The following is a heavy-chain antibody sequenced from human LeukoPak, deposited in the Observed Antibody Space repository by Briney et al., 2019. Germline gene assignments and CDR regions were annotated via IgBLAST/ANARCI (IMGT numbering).Heavy chain of an antibody. Sequence: ASVKVSCKASGGTFSSYAISWVRQAPGQGLEWMGGIIPIFGTANYAQKLQGRVTMTTDTSTSTAYMELRSLRSDDTAVYYCARELSRRAFDIWAKGQWSPSLQ. CDR1: GGTFSSYA. V-gene: IGHV1-69*05. J-gene: IGHJ3*02. CDR3: ARELSRRAFDI. CDR2: IIPIFGTA. D-gene: IGHD3-16*02.